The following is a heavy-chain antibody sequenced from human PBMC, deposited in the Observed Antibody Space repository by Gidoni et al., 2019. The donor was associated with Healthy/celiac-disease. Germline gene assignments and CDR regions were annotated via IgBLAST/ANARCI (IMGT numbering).Heavy chain of an antibody. CDR1: GFTFSSYW. CDR3: ARGGRWSSSWYPGYGMDV. Sequence: EVQLVESGGGLVQPGGYLRLSCAASGFTFSSYWMSWVRQAPGKGLEWVANIKQDGSEKYYVDSVKGRFTISRDNAKNSLYLQMNSLRAEDTAVYYCARGGRWSSSWYPGYGMDVWGQGTTVTVSS. CDR2: IKQDGSEK. J-gene: IGHJ6*02. D-gene: IGHD6-13*01. V-gene: IGHV3-7*01.